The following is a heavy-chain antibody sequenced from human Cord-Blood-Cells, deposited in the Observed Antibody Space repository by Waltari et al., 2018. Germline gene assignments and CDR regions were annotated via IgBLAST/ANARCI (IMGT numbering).Heavy chain of an antibody. D-gene: IGHD6-13*01. CDR1: GFTFSSYS. V-gene: IGHV3-74*01. CDR3: ASDLAAAGTDY. Sequence: EVQLVESGGGLVQPGGSLRLSCAASGFTFSSYSMHWVRQAPGKGLVWVSRINSDGSSTSYADSVKGRFTISRDNAKNTLYLQMNSLRAEDTAVYYCASDLAAAGTDYWGQGTLVTVSS. J-gene: IGHJ4*02. CDR2: INSDGSST.